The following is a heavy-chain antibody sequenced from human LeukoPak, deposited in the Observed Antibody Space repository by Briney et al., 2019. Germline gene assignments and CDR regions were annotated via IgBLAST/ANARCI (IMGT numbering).Heavy chain of an antibody. CDR1: GFTFSDHA. CDR2: IRGTGTTT. CDR3: AKVSWLGTLPSYHFDS. V-gene: IGHV3-23*01. D-gene: IGHD6-19*01. Sequence: GALSLSCAASGFTFSDHAMSWVRQAPGKGLEWVSAIRGTGTTTFYAASVKGRFTISRDNSKNTADLQMNSLRAEDTAVYYCAKVSWLGTLPSYHFDSWGQGTQVTVSS. J-gene: IGHJ4*02.